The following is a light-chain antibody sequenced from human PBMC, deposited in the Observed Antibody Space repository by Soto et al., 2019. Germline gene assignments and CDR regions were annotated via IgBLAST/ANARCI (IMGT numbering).Light chain of an antibody. V-gene: IGLV2-14*01. CDR2: EVN. J-gene: IGLJ1*01. Sequence: QSALTQPASLSGSPGQSITISCTGTSSDIGAYDYVSWFQQHPGKAPKLMISEVNNRPSGVSNRFSGSKSGNTAYLTISGLQVEDEAAYFCFSFTTTSTHVFGTGTRSPS. CDR1: SSDIGAYDY. CDR3: FSFTTTSTHV.